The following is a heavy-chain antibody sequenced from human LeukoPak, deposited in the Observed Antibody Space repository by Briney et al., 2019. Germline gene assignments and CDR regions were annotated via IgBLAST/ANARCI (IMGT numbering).Heavy chain of an antibody. CDR2: IYYSGST. V-gene: IGHV4-39*07. Sequence: SETLSLTCTVSGGSISSSSYYWGWIRQPPGKGLEWIGSIYYSGSTYYNPSLKSRVTISVDTSKNQFSLKLSSVTAADTAVYYCARTPGIWFGRYYYYMDVWGKGTTVTVSS. CDR1: GGSISSSSYY. D-gene: IGHD3-10*01. J-gene: IGHJ6*03. CDR3: ARTPGIWFGRYYYYMDV.